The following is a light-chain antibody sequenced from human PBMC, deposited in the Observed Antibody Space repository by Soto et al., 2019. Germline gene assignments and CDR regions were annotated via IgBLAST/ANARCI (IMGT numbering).Light chain of an antibody. Sequence: QSALTQPASVSGSPGQTITISCTGTSSDVGGYNDVSWYQQHPGKAPKLMISEVINRPSGISNRFSGSKSGNTASLTIAGLQDEDEDYYYCTSYTSRSTLVFGGGTKLTVL. J-gene: IGLJ3*02. CDR2: EVI. V-gene: IGLV2-14*01. CDR3: TSYTSRSTLV. CDR1: SSDVGGYND.